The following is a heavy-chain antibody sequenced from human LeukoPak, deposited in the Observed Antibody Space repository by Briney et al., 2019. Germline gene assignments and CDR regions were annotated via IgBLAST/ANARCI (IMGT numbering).Heavy chain of an antibody. CDR3: ARNPCTSCYDERYYYYYYGMDV. V-gene: IGHV3-30-3*01. Sequence: PGGSLRLSCAASGFTFSSYAMHWVRQAPGKGLEWVAVISYDGSNKYYADSVKGRFTISRDNSKNTLYLQMNSLRAEDTAVYYCARNPCTSCYDERYYYYYYGMDVWGQGTTVTVSS. CDR1: GFTFSSYA. D-gene: IGHD2-2*01. J-gene: IGHJ6*02. CDR2: ISYDGSNK.